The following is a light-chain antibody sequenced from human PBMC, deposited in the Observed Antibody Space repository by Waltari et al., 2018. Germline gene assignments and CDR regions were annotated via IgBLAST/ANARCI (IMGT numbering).Light chain of an antibody. CDR3: QQSYTTPRT. J-gene: IGKJ1*01. V-gene: IGKV1-39*01. CDR1: QGIGTY. Sequence: DIQMTQSPSSLSASVGDRVTITCRASQGIGTYLNWYQHKPGRAPELLIYAASTLQGGVPSRFSGSGSETHFTHAISSLQREDFATYYCQQSYTTPRTFGQGTKVEIK. CDR2: AAS.